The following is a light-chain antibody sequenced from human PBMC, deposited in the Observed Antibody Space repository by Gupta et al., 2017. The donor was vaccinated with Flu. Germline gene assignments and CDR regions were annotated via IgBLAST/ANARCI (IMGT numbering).Light chain of an antibody. CDR3: QQTDNTPVT. Sequence: DIQMTQSPSSLSASVGDSVTITCRSSQAISTYVNWYQQTPGKAPKLLIFAASHLQSGVTSRFSGSGSGTDFTLTISRLQPEDYGTYYCQQTDNTPVTFGGGTKVDLK. CDR1: QAISTY. V-gene: IGKV1-39*01. J-gene: IGKJ4*01. CDR2: AAS.